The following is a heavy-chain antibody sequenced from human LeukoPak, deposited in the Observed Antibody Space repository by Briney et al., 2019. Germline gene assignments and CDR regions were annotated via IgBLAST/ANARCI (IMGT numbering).Heavy chain of an antibody. CDR1: GFTFGDYA. V-gene: IGHV3-49*03. D-gene: IGHD5-24*01. J-gene: IGHJ4*02. CDR3: TRDEGDGYNFLDY. CDR2: IRSKAYGGTT. Sequence: GGSLGLSCTASGFTFGDYAMSWFRQAPGKGLEWVGFIRSKAYGGTTEYAASVKGRFTISRDDSKSIAYLQMNSLKTEDTAVYYCTRDEGDGYNFLDYWGQGTLVTVSS.